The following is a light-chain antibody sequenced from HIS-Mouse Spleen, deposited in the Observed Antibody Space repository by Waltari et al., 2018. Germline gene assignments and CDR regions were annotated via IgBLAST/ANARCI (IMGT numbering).Light chain of an antibody. CDR1: SSNIGSNY. CDR3: AAWDDSLSGV. V-gene: IGLV1-47*01. J-gene: IGLJ2*01. CDR2: RNK. Sequence: QSVLTQPPSASGTPGQRVTISCSGSSSNIGSNYVYWYQQLPGTAPKLLLYRNKRRPSGVPDRVSGSKSGTSASLAISGLRSEDEADYYCAAWDDSLSGVFGGGTKLTVL.